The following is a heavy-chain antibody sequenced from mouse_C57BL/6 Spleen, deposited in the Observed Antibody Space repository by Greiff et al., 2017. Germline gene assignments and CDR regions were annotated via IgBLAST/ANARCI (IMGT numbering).Heavy chain of an antibody. CDR1: GFSLTSYG. CDR2: IWSGGST. J-gene: IGHJ4*01. D-gene: IGHD2-1*01. CDR3: ARTLPNAMDY. Sequence: QVQLKESGPGLVQPSQSLSITCTVSGFSLTSYGVHWVRQSPGKGLEWLGVIWSGGSTDYNAAFISRLSISKDNSKSQVFFTMNSLQADDTAIYYCARTLPNAMDYWGQGTSVTVSS. V-gene: IGHV2-2*01.